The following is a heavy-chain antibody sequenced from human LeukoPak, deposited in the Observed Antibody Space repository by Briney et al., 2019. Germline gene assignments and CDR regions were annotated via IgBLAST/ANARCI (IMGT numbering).Heavy chain of an antibody. CDR1: GYTFTSYG. J-gene: IGHJ4*02. Sequence: GASVKVSCKASGYTFTSYGISWVRQATGQGLEWMGWMNPNSGNTGYAQKFQGRVTMTRNTSISTAYMELSSLRSEDTAVYYCARVGAAAGIHYWGQGTLVAVSS. D-gene: IGHD6-13*01. V-gene: IGHV1-8*02. CDR3: ARVGAAAGIHY. CDR2: MNPNSGNT.